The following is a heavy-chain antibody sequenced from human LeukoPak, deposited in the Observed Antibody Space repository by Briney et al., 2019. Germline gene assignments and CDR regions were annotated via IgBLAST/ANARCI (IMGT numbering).Heavy chain of an antibody. Sequence: SETLSLTCTVSSGSIFNNNWWSWVRQPPGKGLEWIGQIFHSGSTSYSPSLKSRVTISMDKSKNQISLRLTSVTAADTAVYYCARSPTKRVPEDYWGQGTLVTVSS. CDR1: SGSIFNNNW. V-gene: IGHV4-4*02. CDR3: ARSPTKRVPEDY. J-gene: IGHJ4*02. CDR2: IFHSGST. D-gene: IGHD2-2*01.